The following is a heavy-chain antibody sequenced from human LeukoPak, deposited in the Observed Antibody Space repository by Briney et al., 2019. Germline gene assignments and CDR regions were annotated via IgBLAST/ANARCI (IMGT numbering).Heavy chain of an antibody. J-gene: IGHJ4*02. CDR3: ARVHSRYDYVWGSYREYYFDY. D-gene: IGHD3-16*02. Sequence: GASVKVSCKASGYTFTGYYMHWVRQAPGQGLEWMGWINPNSGGTNYAQKFQGRVTMTRDTSISTAYMELNRLRSDDTAVYYCARVHSRYDYVWGSYREYYFDYWGQGTLVTVSS. V-gene: IGHV1-2*02. CDR1: GYTFTGYY. CDR2: INPNSGGT.